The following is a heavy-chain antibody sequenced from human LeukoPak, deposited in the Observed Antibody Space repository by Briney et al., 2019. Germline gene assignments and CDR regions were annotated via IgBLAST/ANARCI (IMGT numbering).Heavy chain of an antibody. V-gene: IGHV3-7*01. CDR2: IKQDGSEK. Sequence: PGGSLRLSCAASGFTFSSYWMSWVRQAPGKGLEWVANIKQDGSEKYYVDSVKGRFTISRDNAKNSLYLQMNSLRAEDTAVYYCARDSAYYYGSGSPFDPWGQGTLVTVSS. D-gene: IGHD3-10*01. J-gene: IGHJ5*02. CDR3: ARDSAYYYGSGSPFDP. CDR1: GFTFSSYW.